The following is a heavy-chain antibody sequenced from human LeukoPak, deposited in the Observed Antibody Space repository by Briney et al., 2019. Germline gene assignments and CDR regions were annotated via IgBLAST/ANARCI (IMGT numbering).Heavy chain of an antibody. V-gene: IGHV3-74*01. Sequence: GGSLRLSCAASGFTFCKYWMLWVRQAPGKGLESVSRINTDGTVTTYADSVKGRFTVSRDNADNTMFLQMNSVRDEDTAVYYCATKQWLAPPPDSWGQGTPVTVSS. CDR2: INTDGTVT. CDR3: ATKQWLAPPPDS. J-gene: IGHJ4*02. D-gene: IGHD6-19*01. CDR1: GFTFCKYW.